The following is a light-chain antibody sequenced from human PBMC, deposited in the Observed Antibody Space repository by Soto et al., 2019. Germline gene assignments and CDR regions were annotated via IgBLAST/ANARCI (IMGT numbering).Light chain of an antibody. Sequence: QSALTQPASVSGSPGQSITISCTGTNSDVGSYNLVSWYQQHPGKAPKVMIYEVSKRPSGVPNRFSGSKSGNTPSLTISGLQAEDEADYYCCSYAGSSTYVFGTGTKVTVL. V-gene: IGLV2-23*02. J-gene: IGLJ1*01. CDR3: CSYAGSSTYV. CDR2: EVS. CDR1: NSDVGSYNL.